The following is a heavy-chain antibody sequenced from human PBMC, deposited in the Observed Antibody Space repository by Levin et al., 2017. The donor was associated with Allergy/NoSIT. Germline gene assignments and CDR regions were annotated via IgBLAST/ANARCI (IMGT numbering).Heavy chain of an antibody. J-gene: IGHJ4*02. D-gene: IGHD2-21*02. V-gene: IGHV3-11*01. CDR3: ARWELYCGGDCDLDY. CDR1: GFTFSDYY. Sequence: GESLKISCAASGFTFSDYYMSWIRQAPGKGLEWVSYISSSGSTIYYADSVKGRFTISRDNAKNSLYLQMNSLRAEDTAVYYCARWELYCGGDCDLDYWGQGTLVTVSS. CDR2: ISSSGSTI.